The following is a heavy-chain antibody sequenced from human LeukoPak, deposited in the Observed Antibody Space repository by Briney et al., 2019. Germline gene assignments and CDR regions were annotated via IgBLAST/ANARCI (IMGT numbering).Heavy chain of an antibody. J-gene: IGHJ4*02. D-gene: IGHD6-19*01. CDR1: GFTFSSYA. CDR2: ISSSCGST. V-gene: IGHV3-23*01. Sequence: GGSLRLSCAASGFTFSSYAMSRVRQAPGKGLKWVSAISSSCGSTYYADSVKGRFTISRDNSKNTLYLQMNSLRAEDTAMYYCANTRSYTSGWYSWGQGTLVTVSS. CDR3: ANTRSYTSGWYS.